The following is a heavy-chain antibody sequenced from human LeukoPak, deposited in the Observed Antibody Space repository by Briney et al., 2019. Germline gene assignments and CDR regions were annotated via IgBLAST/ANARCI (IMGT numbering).Heavy chain of an antibody. V-gene: IGHV4-31*03. D-gene: IGHD3-3*01. CDR1: GGSISSGGYY. J-gene: IGHJ4*02. CDR2: IYYSGST. Sequence: SETLSLTCTVSGGSISSGGYYWSWIRQHPGKGLEWIGYIYYSGSTHYNPSLKSRVTISVDTSKNQFSLKLSSVTAADTAVYYCARSKGSIYDFWSGYYNYFDYWGQGTLVTVSS. CDR3: ARSKGSIYDFWSGYYNYFDY.